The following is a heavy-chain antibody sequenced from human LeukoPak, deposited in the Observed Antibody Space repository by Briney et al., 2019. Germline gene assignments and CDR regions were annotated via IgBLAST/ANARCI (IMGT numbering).Heavy chain of an antibody. Sequence: PSETLSLTCTVSGGSISSYYWGWIRQPPGKGLEWIGSIYYSGSTYYNPSLKSRVTISVDTSKNQFSLKLSSVTAADTAVYYCARPVGGIAAAVDAFDIWGQGTMVTVSS. D-gene: IGHD6-13*01. CDR3: ARPVGGIAAAVDAFDI. CDR2: IYYSGST. CDR1: GGSISSYY. J-gene: IGHJ3*02. V-gene: IGHV4-39*01.